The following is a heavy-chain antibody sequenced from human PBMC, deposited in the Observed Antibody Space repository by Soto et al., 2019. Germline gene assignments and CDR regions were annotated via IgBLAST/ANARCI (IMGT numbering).Heavy chain of an antibody. V-gene: IGHV4-34*01. CDR2: INHSGST. J-gene: IGHJ4*02. CDR1: GGSFSGYY. D-gene: IGHD6-6*01. CDR3: ARIAARPPSVDY. Sequence: SETLSLTCAVYGGSFSGYYWSWIRQPPGKGLEWIGEINHSGSTNYNPSLKSRVTISVDTSKNQFSLKLSSVTAADTAVYYCARIAARPPSVDYWCQGTLVTVYS.